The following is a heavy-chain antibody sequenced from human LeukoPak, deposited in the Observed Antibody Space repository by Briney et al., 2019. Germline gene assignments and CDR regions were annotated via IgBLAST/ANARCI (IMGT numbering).Heavy chain of an antibody. CDR2: INSSDSTI. J-gene: IGHJ4*02. D-gene: IGHD3-3*01. V-gene: IGHV3-11*01. CDR3: AGRYDFWSGYF. Sequence: GESLRLSCAASGFTFSDYYMSWIRQAPAKGVERVSYINSSDSTIYYADSVKGRFTISRDNANNHLYLQMKSLRDDDTAVYYCAGRYDFWSGYFWGERTLVTVSS. CDR1: GFTFSDYY.